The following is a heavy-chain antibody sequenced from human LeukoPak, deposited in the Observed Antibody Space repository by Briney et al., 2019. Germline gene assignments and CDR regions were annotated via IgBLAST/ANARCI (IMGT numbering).Heavy chain of an antibody. V-gene: IGHV4-34*01. CDR1: GGSFSGYY. Sequence: PSETLSLTCAVYGGSFSGYYWSWIRQPPGKGLEWIGEINHSGSTNYNPSLKSRVTISVDTSKNQFSLKLSSVTAADTAVYYCGRFDYYGTGRLKDYWGQGTLVTVSS. CDR2: INHSGST. CDR3: GRFDYYGTGRLKDY. J-gene: IGHJ4*02. D-gene: IGHD3-10*01.